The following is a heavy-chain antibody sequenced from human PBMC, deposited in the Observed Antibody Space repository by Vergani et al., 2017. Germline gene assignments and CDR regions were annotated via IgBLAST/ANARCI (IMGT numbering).Heavy chain of an antibody. J-gene: IGHJ4*02. CDR1: GYTFTSYA. V-gene: IGHV1-3*01. CDR2: INAGNGNT. CDR3: ARSDDYGDFFDY. Sequence: QVQLVQSGAEVKKPGASVKVSCKASGYTFTSYAMHWVRQAPGQRLEWMGWINAGNGNTKYSQKFQGRVTITRDTSASTAYMELSSLRSEDMAVYYCARSDDYGDFFDYWGQGTLVTVSS. D-gene: IGHD4-17*01.